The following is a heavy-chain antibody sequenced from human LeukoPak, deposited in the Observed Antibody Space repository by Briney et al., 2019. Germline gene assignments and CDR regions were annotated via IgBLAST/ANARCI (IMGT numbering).Heavy chain of an antibody. Sequence: GGSLRLSCAASEFAFSSYSMSWVRQAPGKGLEWVANIKQDGSEKYYVDSVKGRFTISRDNAKNSLYLQMNSLRAEDTAVYYCARDRERGYSYGYRVNWGQGTLVTVSS. J-gene: IGHJ4*02. V-gene: IGHV3-7*01. CDR3: ARDRERGYSYGYRVN. CDR1: EFAFSSYS. CDR2: IKQDGSEK. D-gene: IGHD5-18*01.